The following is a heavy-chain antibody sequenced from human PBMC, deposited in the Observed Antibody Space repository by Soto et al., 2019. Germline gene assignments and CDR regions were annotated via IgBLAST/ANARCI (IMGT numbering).Heavy chain of an antibody. D-gene: IGHD2-15*01. CDR1: GFTYSSYW. Sequence: GGSLRLSCAASGFTYSSYWMHWVRQAPGKGLVWVSAISSSGTRTYYADSVKGRFTISRDNSKNTLYLHMDSLRAEDTAVYYCARGACSGGSCYSWNQYFDYWGQGTLVTVSS. V-gene: IGHV3-23*01. J-gene: IGHJ4*02. CDR3: ARGACSGGSCYSWNQYFDY. CDR2: ISSSGTRT.